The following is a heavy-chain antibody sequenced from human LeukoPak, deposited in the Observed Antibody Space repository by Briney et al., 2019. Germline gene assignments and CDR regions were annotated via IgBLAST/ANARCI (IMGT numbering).Heavy chain of an antibody. CDR1: GFTFSSYW. J-gene: IGHJ6*03. V-gene: IGHV3-7*01. CDR2: IKQDGSEK. CDR3: AKEETGFYYYYYMDV. D-gene: IGHD3-9*01. Sequence: GGSLRLSCAASGFTFSSYWMSWVRQAPGKGLEWVANIKQDGSEKYYVDFVKGRFTISRDNSKNTLYLQMNSLRAEDTAVYYCAKEETGFYYYYYMDVWGKGTTVTISS.